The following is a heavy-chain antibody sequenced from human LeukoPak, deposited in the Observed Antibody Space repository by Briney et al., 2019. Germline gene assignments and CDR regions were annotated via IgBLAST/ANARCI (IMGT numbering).Heavy chain of an antibody. Sequence: PGGSLRLSCAASGFTFSSYGMHWVRQAPGKGLEWVAVISYDGSNKYYADSVKGRFTISRDSSKNTLYLQMNSLRAEDTAVYYCAKGSIAARPPFDYWGQGTLVTVSS. V-gene: IGHV3-30*18. CDR3: AKGSIAARPPFDY. CDR1: GFTFSSYG. J-gene: IGHJ4*02. CDR2: ISYDGSNK. D-gene: IGHD6-6*01.